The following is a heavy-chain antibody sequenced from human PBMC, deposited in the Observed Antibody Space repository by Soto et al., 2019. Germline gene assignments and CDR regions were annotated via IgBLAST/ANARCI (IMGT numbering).Heavy chain of an antibody. CDR3: ARGGGGWSSSSTRACMDV. V-gene: IGHV1-8*01. D-gene: IGHD6-6*01. J-gene: IGHJ6*02. CDR2: MNPNSGNT. Sequence: QVQLVQSGAEVKKPGASVKVSCKASGYTFTSYDINWVRQATGQGLEWMGWMNPNSGNTGYAQKFQGRVTMTRNTSISTAYMEVSTVRSEDTAVAYCARGGGGWSSSSTRACMDVWVQGTTLTVSS. CDR1: GYTFTSYD.